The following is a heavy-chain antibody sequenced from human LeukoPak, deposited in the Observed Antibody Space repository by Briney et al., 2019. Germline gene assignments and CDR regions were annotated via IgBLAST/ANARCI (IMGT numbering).Heavy chain of an antibody. CDR2: ISDSGSST. Sequence: PGRSLRLSCAASGFTFSSYAMHWVRQAPGKGLEWVSTISDSGSSTYYTDSVKGRFTFSRDNSKNTLHLQMNSLRAEDTAVYYCTKDHGFYSSGWHPLFDHWGQGTLVTVTP. D-gene: IGHD6-19*01. CDR1: GFTFSSYA. V-gene: IGHV3-23*01. CDR3: TKDHGFYSSGWHPLFDH. J-gene: IGHJ4*02.